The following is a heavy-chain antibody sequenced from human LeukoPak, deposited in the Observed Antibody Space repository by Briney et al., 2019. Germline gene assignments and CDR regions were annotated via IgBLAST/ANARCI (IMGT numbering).Heavy chain of an antibody. CDR3: ARMGAYYDFWSGYYNRYYYYGMDV. D-gene: IGHD3-3*01. CDR1: GYTFTSYG. V-gene: IGHV1-8*02. CDR2: MNPNSGNT. Sequence: ASVKVSCKASGYTFTSYGINWVRQATGQGLEWMGWMNPNSGNTGYAQKFQGRVTMTRNTSISTAYMELSSLRSEDTAVYYCARMGAYYDFWSGYYNRYYYYGMDVWGQGTTVTVSS. J-gene: IGHJ6*02.